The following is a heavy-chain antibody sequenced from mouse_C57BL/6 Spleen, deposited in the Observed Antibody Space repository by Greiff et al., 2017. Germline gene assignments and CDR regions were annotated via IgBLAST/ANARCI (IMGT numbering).Heavy chain of an antibody. D-gene: IGHD2-3*01. CDR3: ASYDGYPAWFAY. CDR2: IWTGDGT. CDR1: GFSLTSYA. Sequence: QVQLKESGPGLVAPSQSLSITCTVSGFSLTSYAISWVRQPPGKGLAWIGVIWTGDGTYYNSALKSRLRISKDNSKSQVYLKMNSLQTDDTARYYCASYDGYPAWFAYWGQGTLVTVSA. J-gene: IGHJ3*01. V-gene: IGHV2-9-1*01.